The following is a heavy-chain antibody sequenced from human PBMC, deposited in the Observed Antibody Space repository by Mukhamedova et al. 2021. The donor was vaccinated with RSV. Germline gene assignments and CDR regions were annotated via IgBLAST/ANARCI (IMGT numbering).Heavy chain of an antibody. J-gene: IGHJ4*02. CDR2: IDWDDDK. V-gene: IGHV2-70*01. Sequence: EWLALIDWDDDKYYSTSLKTRLTISKDTSKNQVVLTMTNMDPVDTATYYCARSTYSYESSGYYDAFAYWGQGTLVIVSS. CDR3: ARSTYSYESSGYYDAFAY. D-gene: IGHD3-22*01.